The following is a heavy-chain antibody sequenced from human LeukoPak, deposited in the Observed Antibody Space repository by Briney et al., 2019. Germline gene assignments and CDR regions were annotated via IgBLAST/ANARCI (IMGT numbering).Heavy chain of an antibody. CDR1: GGSVSSGSYY. D-gene: IGHD3-10*01. V-gene: IGHV4-61*01. CDR2: IFYSGTT. Sequence: SETLSLTCTVSGGSVSSGSYYWTWIRQPPGKGLEWIGYIFYSGTTNYNPSLKSRVSMSVDTSKNQFSLKLSSVTAADTAVYYCARDYYGSGSLAWGQGTLVTVSS. J-gene: IGHJ4*02. CDR3: ARDYYGSGSLA.